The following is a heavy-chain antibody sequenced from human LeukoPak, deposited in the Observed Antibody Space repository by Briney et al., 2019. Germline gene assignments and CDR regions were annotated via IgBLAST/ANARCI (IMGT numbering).Heavy chain of an antibody. D-gene: IGHD3-16*02. CDR2: IYTSGST. Sequence: PSETLSLTCTVSGGSISSYYWSWIRQPAGKGLEWIGRIYTSGSTNYNPSLKSRVTISVDTSKNQFSLKLSSVTAADTAVYYCAKVGGQTDYDYVWGSYRPSEVLDYWGQGTLVTVSS. V-gene: IGHV4-4*07. CDR1: GGSISSYY. CDR3: AKVGGQTDYDYVWGSYRPSEVLDY. J-gene: IGHJ4*02.